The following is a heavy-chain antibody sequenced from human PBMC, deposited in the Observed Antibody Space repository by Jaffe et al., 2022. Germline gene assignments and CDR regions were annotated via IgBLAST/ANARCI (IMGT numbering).Heavy chain of an antibody. CDR1: GYTFTSYA. CDR3: ARDPGQWVGDAFDI. Sequence: QVQLVQSGAEVKKPGASVKVSCKASGYTFTSYAMHWVRQAPGQRLEWMGWINAGNGNTKYSQKFQGRVTITRDTSASTAYMELSSLRSEDTAVYYCARDPGQWVGDAFDIWGQGTMVTVSS. V-gene: IGHV1-3*01. CDR2: INAGNGNT. J-gene: IGHJ3*02. D-gene: IGHD6-19*01.